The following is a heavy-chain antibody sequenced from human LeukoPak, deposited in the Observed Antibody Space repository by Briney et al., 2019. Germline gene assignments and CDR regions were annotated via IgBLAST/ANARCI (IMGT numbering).Heavy chain of an antibody. D-gene: IGHD2-8*01. CDR3: ARDLYAYGSY. J-gene: IGHJ4*02. V-gene: IGHV3-66*01. CDR2: IYSGGTT. CDR1: GFTFSSYW. Sequence: GGSLRLSCAASGFTFSSYWMSWVRQAPGKGLEWVSVIYSGGTTYYADSVKGRFTISRDNSKNTLYLQMNSLRTEDTAVYYCARDLYAYGSYWGQGTLVTVSS.